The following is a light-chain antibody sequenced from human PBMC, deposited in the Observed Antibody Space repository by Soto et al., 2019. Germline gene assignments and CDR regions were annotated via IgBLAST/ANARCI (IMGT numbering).Light chain of an antibody. CDR2: DAS. J-gene: IGKJ4*01. V-gene: IGKV3-20*01. CDR3: QHYGTSGVT. Sequence: EFVLTQSPGTLSLSPGERATLSCRASQTVRNNYLAWYQQKPGEAPRLLIYDASSRATGIPDRFSGGGSGTDFTLTISRLEPEDFAVYYCQHYGTSGVTFGGGTRVEIK. CDR1: QTVRNNY.